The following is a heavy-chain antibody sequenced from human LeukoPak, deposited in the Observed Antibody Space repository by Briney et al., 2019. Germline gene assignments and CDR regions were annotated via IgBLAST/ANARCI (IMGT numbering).Heavy chain of an antibody. Sequence: PSETLSLTCTVSGGSISSSSYYWGWIRQPPGKGLEWIGSIYYSGSTYYNPSLKSRVTISVDTSKNQFSLKLSSVTAADTAVYYCATRAIASPQDYYYMDVWGKGTTVTVSS. CDR2: IYYSGST. J-gene: IGHJ6*03. CDR1: GGSISSSSYY. V-gene: IGHV4-39*01. D-gene: IGHD6-13*01. CDR3: ATRAIASPQDYYYMDV.